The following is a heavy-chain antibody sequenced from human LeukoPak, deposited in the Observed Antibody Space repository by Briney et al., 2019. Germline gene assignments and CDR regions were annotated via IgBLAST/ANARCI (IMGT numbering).Heavy chain of an antibody. CDR1: DGSISSGDYY. J-gene: IGHJ4*02. D-gene: IGHD6-13*01. V-gene: IGHV4-31*03. Sequence: PSETLSLTCTVSDGSISSGDYYWSWIRQHPGKGLEWIGYIYYSGSTYYNPSLKSRVTISVDRSKNQFSLKLSSVTAADTAVYYCARTNRIAAAGTGVFDYWGQGTLVTVSS. CDR3: ARTNRIAAAGTGVFDY. CDR2: IYYSGST.